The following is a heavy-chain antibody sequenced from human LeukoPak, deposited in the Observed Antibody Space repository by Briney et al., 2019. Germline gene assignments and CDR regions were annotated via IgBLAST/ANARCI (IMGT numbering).Heavy chain of an antibody. Sequence: GGSLRLSCAASGFTLSSSAMSWVRQAAGKRLEWFSAISNNGGYTYYADSVQGRFTISRDNSKSTLCPQMNSLRAEDTAVYYCAKQLGYCSDGSCYFPYWGQGTLVTVSS. CDR2: ISNNGGYT. J-gene: IGHJ4*02. D-gene: IGHD2-15*01. CDR1: GFTLSSSA. V-gene: IGHV3-23*01. CDR3: AKQLGYCSDGSCYFPY.